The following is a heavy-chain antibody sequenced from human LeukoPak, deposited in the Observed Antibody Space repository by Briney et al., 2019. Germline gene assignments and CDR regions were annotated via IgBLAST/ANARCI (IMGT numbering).Heavy chain of an antibody. V-gene: IGHV3-48*01. CDR2: IGIDSGNT. Sequence: GGSLRLSCTASGFPFIEYSMNWVRQAPGKGLEWISYIGIDSGNTKYADSVRGRFTISADKAKNSLYLQMNSLRVEDTAVYYGTRDHNYAFDIWGQGTLVSVAS. CDR3: TRDHNYAFDI. J-gene: IGHJ4*02. D-gene: IGHD1-1*01. CDR1: GFPFIEYS.